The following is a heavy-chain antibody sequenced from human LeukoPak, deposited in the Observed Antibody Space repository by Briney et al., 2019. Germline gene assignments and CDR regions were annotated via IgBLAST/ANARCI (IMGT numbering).Heavy chain of an antibody. V-gene: IGHV4-39*07. CDR3: ARDRQLLVRGDYFDY. D-gene: IGHD6-13*01. Sequence: SETLSLTCTVSGGSISSSSYYWGWIRQPPGKGLEWIGSIYYSGSTYYNPSLKSRVTISVDTSKNQFSLKLSSLTAADTAVYHCARDRQLLVRGDYFDYWGQGTLSPSPQ. CDR1: GGSISSSSYY. CDR2: IYYSGST. J-gene: IGHJ4*02.